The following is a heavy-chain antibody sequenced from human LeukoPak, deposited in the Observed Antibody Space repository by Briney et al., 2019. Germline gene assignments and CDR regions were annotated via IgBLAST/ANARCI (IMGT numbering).Heavy chain of an antibody. CDR1: GYSISSGYY. Sequence: SETLSLTCTVSGYSISSGYYWGWIRQPPGKGLEWIGSIYHSGSTYYNPSLKSRVTISVDTSKNQFSLKLRSVTAADTAVYYCARDDYSAYYFDYWGQGTLVTVSS. J-gene: IGHJ4*02. D-gene: IGHD4-11*01. CDR3: ARDDYSAYYFDY. CDR2: IYHSGST. V-gene: IGHV4-38-2*02.